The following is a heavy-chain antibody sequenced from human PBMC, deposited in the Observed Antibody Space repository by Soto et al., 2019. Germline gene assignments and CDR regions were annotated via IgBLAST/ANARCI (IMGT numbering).Heavy chain of an antibody. Sequence: EVRLMESGGGLVQPGGSLRLSCAASGFRFSTYNMDWVRQAPGKGPEWIAHISTTSFTIYYADSVKGRFTISRDNDRNSLYLEMNSLRDEDTAVYYCARGRCYDGTCYSTSDSWGQGTLVTVSS. D-gene: IGHD2-15*01. CDR3: ARGRCYDGTCYSTSDS. V-gene: IGHV3-48*02. CDR2: ISTTSFTI. J-gene: IGHJ5*01. CDR1: GFRFSTYN.